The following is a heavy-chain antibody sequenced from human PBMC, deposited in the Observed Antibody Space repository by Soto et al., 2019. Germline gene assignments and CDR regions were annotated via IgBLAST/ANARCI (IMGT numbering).Heavy chain of an antibody. Sequence: QVQLVQSGAEVKKPGASVKVSCKASGYTFTSYGVIWVRQAPGQGLEWMGWISGYNGNTNYAQKLQGRVTMTTDTSTSTAYMELRSLRSDDTAVYYCARAGKYYYGSGSPYYYGMDVWGKGIPVTVSS. CDR1: GYTFTSYG. CDR2: ISGYNGNT. V-gene: IGHV1-18*04. D-gene: IGHD3-10*01. CDR3: ARAGKYYYGSGSPYYYGMDV. J-gene: IGHJ6*04.